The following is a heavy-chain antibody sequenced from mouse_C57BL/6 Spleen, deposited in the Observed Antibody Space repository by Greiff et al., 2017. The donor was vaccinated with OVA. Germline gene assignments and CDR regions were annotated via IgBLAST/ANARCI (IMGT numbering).Heavy chain of an antibody. CDR2: INPNNGGT. Sequence: VQLQQSGPELVKPGASVKIPCKASGYTFTDYNMDWVKQSHGKSLEWIGDINPNNGGTIYNQKFKGKATLTVDKSSSTAYMELRSLTSEDTAVYYCASRVYYGSSYPFAYWGQGTLVTVSA. CDR3: ASRVYYGSSYPFAY. J-gene: IGHJ3*01. CDR1: GYTFTDYN. D-gene: IGHD1-1*01. V-gene: IGHV1-18*01.